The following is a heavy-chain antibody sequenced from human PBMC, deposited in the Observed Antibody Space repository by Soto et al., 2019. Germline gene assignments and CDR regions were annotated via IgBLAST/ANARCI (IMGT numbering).Heavy chain of an antibody. J-gene: IGHJ6*02. V-gene: IGHV1-8*01. CDR1: GYTFTSYD. CDR3: ARGVTMVRGPTRYYYYGMDV. D-gene: IGHD3-10*01. Sequence: GASVMVSCKASGYTFTSYDINWVRQATGQGLEWMGWMNPSSGNTGYAQKFQGRVTMTRNTSISTAYMELSSLRSEDTAVYYCARGVTMVRGPTRYYYYGMDVWGQGTTVTVSS. CDR2: MNPSSGNT.